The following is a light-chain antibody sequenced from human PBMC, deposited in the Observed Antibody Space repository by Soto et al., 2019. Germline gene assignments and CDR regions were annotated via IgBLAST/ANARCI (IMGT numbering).Light chain of an antibody. Sequence: QSVLTQPPSVSAAPGQKVTISCSGSSSNIATNFVSWYQHHPGKAPKLILYEVTTHPSGVSSRFSGSKSGNTASLTISGLQADDEANYYCSSYTSSNTPYVFGTGTKLTVL. V-gene: IGLV2-14*01. CDR3: SSYTSSNTPYV. CDR1: SSNIATNF. J-gene: IGLJ1*01. CDR2: EVT.